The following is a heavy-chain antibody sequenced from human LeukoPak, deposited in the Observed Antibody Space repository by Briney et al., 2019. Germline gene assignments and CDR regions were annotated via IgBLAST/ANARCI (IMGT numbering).Heavy chain of an antibody. Sequence: SETLSLTCTVSGASISSSRYYWGWIRQSPGKGLEWIGSIYYSGSTYYNPSLKSRVTISVDTSKNQFSLKLSSVTAADTAVYYCARKGRDAFDIWGQGTMVTVSS. J-gene: IGHJ3*02. V-gene: IGHV4-39*07. CDR3: ARKGRDAFDI. CDR1: GASISSSRYY. CDR2: IYYSGST.